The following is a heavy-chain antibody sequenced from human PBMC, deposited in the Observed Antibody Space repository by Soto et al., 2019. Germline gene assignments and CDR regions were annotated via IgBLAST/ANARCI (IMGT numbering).Heavy chain of an antibody. CDR2: SYHSGST. CDR3: ARVLRIAVVGVFVY. V-gene: IGHV4-4*03. J-gene: IGHJ4*02. Sequence: PEPLTLTPAVYGVSISNTTWRNWVCQSPGRVLEGIWESYHSGSTNYNPSLKSRVTIAVDKSKNRFSLLLSSVTAADTAVYYCARVLRIAVVGVFVYWGQGTLVAVSS. CDR1: GVSISNTTW. D-gene: IGHD3-3*01.